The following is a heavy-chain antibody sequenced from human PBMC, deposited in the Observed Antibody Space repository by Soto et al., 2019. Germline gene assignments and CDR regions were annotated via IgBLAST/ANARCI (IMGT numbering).Heavy chain of an antibody. J-gene: IGHJ5*02. CDR1: RFTFSRYA. V-gene: IGHV3-23*01. Sequence: EVQLLESGGGLVQPGGSLRLSCAASRFTFSRYAMSWVRQAPGKGLEWVSAIGGSGDSTFYADSVKGRFTISRDNSKNTLYLQMNTLRAEDTAVYYCAKVMSGSYSYNWFDPWGQGTLVTVSS. CDR3: AKVMSGSYSYNWFDP. CDR2: IGGSGDST. D-gene: IGHD1-26*01.